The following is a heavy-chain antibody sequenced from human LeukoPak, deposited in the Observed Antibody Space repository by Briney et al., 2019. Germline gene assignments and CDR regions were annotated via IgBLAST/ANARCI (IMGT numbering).Heavy chain of an antibody. J-gene: IGHJ4*02. CDR3: ARRRVGFDY. CDR1: GGSISGSSHY. V-gene: IGHV4-39*07. D-gene: IGHD2-2*01. CDR2: LFYSGSS. Sequence: PSETLSLNCTVSGGSISGSSHYWAWIRQPPGKGLEWIGSLFYSGSSYNNPSLKSRVTMSVDTPKNQFSLKLSSVTAADTAVYYCARRRVGFDYWGQGTLVTVSS.